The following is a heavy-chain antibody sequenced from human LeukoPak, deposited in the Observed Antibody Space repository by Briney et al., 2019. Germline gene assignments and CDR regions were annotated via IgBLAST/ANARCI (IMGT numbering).Heavy chain of an antibody. Sequence: ASVKVSCKASGYTFTGYYMHWVRQAPGQGLEWMGWINPNSGGTNYAQKFQGRVTMTRDTSIRTAYMELSRLRSDDTAVYYCARSVGLAGYYFDYWGQGTLVTVSS. CDR1: GYTFTGYY. CDR3: ARSVGLAGYYFDY. CDR2: INPNSGGT. V-gene: IGHV1-2*02. J-gene: IGHJ4*02. D-gene: IGHD6-19*01.